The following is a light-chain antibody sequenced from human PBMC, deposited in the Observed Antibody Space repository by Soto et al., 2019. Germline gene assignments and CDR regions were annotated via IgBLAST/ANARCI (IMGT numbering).Light chain of an antibody. Sequence: EIVLTQSPGTLSLFPGDRATLSCRASQSVSSSYLAWYRQKPGQAPRLLIYDASSRTTGIPERFSGSGSGTAFTLTISRMEPEEFEVYYCQQYGRSPYTFGRGTKLEI. V-gene: IGKV3-20*01. CDR3: QQYGRSPYT. CDR1: QSVSSSY. J-gene: IGKJ2*01. CDR2: DAS.